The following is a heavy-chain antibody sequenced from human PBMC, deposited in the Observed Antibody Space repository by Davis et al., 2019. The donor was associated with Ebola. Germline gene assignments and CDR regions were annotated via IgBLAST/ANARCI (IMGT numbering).Heavy chain of an antibody. CDR1: GFTFSSYW. CDR3: ARAGRDYCSSTSCYSTYYYYGMDV. D-gene: IGHD2-2*01. J-gene: IGHJ6*02. V-gene: IGHV3-7*03. Sequence: PGGSLRLSCAASGFTFSSYWMSWVRQAPGKGLEWVANIKQDGSEKYYVDSVKGRFTISRDNAKNSLYLQMNSLRAEDTAVYYCARAGRDYCSSTSCYSTYYYYGMDVWGQGTTVTVSS. CDR2: IKQDGSEK.